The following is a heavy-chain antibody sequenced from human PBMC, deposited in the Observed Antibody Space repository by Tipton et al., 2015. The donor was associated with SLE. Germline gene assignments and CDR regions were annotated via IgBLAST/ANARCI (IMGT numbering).Heavy chain of an antibody. CDR3: ARAKDCSSTSCSYYFIDV. V-gene: IGHV4-34*01. J-gene: IGHJ6*03. D-gene: IGHD2-2*01. CDR1: GGSFSGYY. CDR2: INHSGST. Sequence: TLSLTCAVYGGSFSGYYWSWIRQPPGKGLEWIGEINHSGSTNYNPSLKSRVTTSVDTTKNQFSLKLSSVTAADTAVYYCARAKDCSSTSCSYYFIDVWGKGTSVTVSS.